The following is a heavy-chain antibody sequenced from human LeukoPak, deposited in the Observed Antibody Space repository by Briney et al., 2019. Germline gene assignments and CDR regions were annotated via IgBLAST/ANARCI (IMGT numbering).Heavy chain of an antibody. CDR1: GGSISSSSYY. V-gene: IGHV4-39*01. CDR3: ASQPFIAAAGTWEAFDI. J-gene: IGHJ3*02. Sequence: SETLSLTCTVSGGSISSSSYYWGWIRQPPGKGLEWIGSIYYSGSTYYNPSLKSRVTISVDTSKNQFSLKLSSVTAADTAVYYCASQPFIAAAGTWEAFDIWGQGTMVTVSS. CDR2: IYYSGST. D-gene: IGHD6-13*01.